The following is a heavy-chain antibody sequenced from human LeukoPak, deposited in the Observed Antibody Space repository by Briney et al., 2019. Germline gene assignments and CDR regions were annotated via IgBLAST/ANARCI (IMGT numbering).Heavy chain of an antibody. V-gene: IGHV3-30*14. CDR2: ISYDGSNK. D-gene: IGHD6-6*01. J-gene: IGHJ4*02. CDR3: ASLSLGHY. Sequence: GGSLRLSCAASGFTFSGYPIHWVRQAPGKGLEWVAVISYDGSNKYYADSVKGRFTISRDNSKNTLSLQMNSLRAEDTAVYYCASLSLGHYWGQGTQVTVSS. CDR1: GFTFSGYP.